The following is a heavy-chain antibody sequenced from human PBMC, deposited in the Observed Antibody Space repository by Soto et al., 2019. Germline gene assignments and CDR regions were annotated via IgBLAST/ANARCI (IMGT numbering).Heavy chain of an antibody. CDR1: GDTFSIYT. D-gene: IGHD6-13*01. Sequence: QVQLVQSGSEVKKPGSSVRVSCKTSGDTFSIYTISWVRQAPGQGLEWMGRVLPFLDITSYSQRFQGRVTITADRSTTTAYMELTSLRSEETAVYYCARDRDNSNWPNFDSWGHGTPVTVSS. J-gene: IGHJ4*01. CDR3: ARDRDNSNWPNFDS. V-gene: IGHV1-69*02. CDR2: VLPFLDIT.